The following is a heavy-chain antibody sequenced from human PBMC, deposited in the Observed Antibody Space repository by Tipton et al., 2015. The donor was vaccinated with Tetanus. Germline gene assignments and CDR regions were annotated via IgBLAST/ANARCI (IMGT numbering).Heavy chain of an antibody. CDR3: ASLIVGVKNLPDALDI. J-gene: IGHJ3*02. CDR1: GFTFSTYS. V-gene: IGHV3-21*01. CDR2: IHSSSSYI. Sequence: SLRLSCAASGFTFSTYSMNWVRQAPGKGLEWVSSIHSSSSYIYYADSVRGRFTISRDNARKSLYLQINSLRAEDTAVYYCASLIVGVKNLPDALDIWGQGTMVTVSA. D-gene: IGHD1-26*01.